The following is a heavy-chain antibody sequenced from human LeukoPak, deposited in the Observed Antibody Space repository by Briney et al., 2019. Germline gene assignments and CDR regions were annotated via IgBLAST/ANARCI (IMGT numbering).Heavy chain of an antibody. Sequence: PSETLSLTCTVSGGSFSGYYWSWIRQPPGKGLEWIGEINHSGSTNYNPSLKSRVTISVDTSKNQFSLKLSSVTAADTAVYYCARGPYCSGGSCYYYYYMDVWGKGTTVTVSS. J-gene: IGHJ6*03. CDR1: GGSFSGYY. CDR2: INHSGST. V-gene: IGHV4-34*01. D-gene: IGHD2-15*01. CDR3: ARGPYCSGGSCYYYYYMDV.